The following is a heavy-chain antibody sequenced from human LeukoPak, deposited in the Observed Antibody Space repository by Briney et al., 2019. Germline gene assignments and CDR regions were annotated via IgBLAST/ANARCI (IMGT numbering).Heavy chain of an antibody. D-gene: IGHD6-13*01. J-gene: IGHJ4*02. CDR1: GGSISSSSYY. Sequence: PSETLSLTCTVSGGSISSSSYYWGWIRQPPGKGLEWIGSIYYSGSTYYNPSLKSRVTISVDTSKNQFSLKLSSVTAADMAVYYCARRGAAGHFDYWGQGTLVTVSS. CDR3: ARRGAAGHFDY. CDR2: IYYSGST. V-gene: IGHV4-39*07.